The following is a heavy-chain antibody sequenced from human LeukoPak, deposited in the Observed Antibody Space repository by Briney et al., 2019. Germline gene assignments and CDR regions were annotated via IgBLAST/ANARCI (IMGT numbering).Heavy chain of an antibody. CDR2: IYYSGST. V-gene: IGHV4-39*01. Sequence: PAETLSLTCTVSGGSISSSSYYWGWIRQPPGKGLKWIGSIYYSGSTYYNPSLKSRVTISVDTSKNQFSLKLSSVTAADTAVYYCARQGRGYYGMDVWGQGTTVTVSS. D-gene: IGHD3-10*01. CDR1: GGSISSSSYY. J-gene: IGHJ6*02. CDR3: ARQGRGYYGMDV.